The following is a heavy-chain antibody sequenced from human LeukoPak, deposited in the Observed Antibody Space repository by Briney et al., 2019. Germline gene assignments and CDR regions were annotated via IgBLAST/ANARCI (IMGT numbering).Heavy chain of an antibody. J-gene: IGHJ5*02. D-gene: IGHD3-10*01. CDR2: IGTAGDT. Sequence: GGSLRLSCAASGFTFSSYDMHWVRQATGKGLEWVSAIGTAGDTYYPGSVKGRFTISRENAKNSLYLQVNSLRAEDTAVYYCARAARDYYGSGSTFDPWGQGTLVTVSS. CDR1: GFTFSSYD. V-gene: IGHV3-13*01. CDR3: ARAARDYYGSGSTFDP.